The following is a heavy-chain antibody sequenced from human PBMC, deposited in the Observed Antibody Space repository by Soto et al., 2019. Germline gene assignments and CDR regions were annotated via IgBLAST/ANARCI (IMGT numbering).Heavy chain of an antibody. V-gene: IGHV4-4*02. Sequence: QVQLQESGPGLVQPSGTLSLICVVSGGSISDHNWWSWVRQPPGKGLEWIGGIYHTGTINYNPSLKSRVTISVDKSKNHFSLHLTSVTAADTAVYYCARDRTDIVVVPTAFGYGMDVWGQGTTVTVSS. CDR2: IYHTGTI. J-gene: IGHJ6*02. CDR1: GGSISDHNW. D-gene: IGHD2-2*01. CDR3: ARDRTDIVVVPTAFGYGMDV.